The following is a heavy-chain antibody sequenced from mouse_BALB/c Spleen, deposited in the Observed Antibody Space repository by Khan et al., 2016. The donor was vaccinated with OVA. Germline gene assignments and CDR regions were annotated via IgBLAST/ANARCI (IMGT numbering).Heavy chain of an antibody. CDR1: GYSFTNYG. D-gene: IGHD2-10*01. J-gene: IGHJ4*01. CDR3: ARPPYFSYTLDH. V-gene: IGHV9-3-1*01. CDR2: LNTYTGEP. Sequence: QIQLVQSGPELKKPGETVKISCKASGYSFTNYGMNWVKQSPGKALNCMGWLNTYTGEPTYADDFKGRFAFSLETSASTAYLQINNLKKEDTATDFCARPPYFSYTLDHWGQGTSVTVSS.